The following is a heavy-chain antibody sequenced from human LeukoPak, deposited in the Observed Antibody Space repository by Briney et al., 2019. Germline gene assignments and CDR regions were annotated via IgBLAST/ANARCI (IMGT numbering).Heavy chain of an antibody. V-gene: IGHV1-69*13. D-gene: IGHD2-8*01. J-gene: IGHJ4*02. Sequence: SVKVSCKASGGTFSSYAISWVRQAPGQGLEWMGGIIPIFGTANYAQKFQGRVTITADESTSTAYMELSSLRSEDTAVYYCARAKWSAYYFDYRGQGTLVTVSS. CDR2: IIPIFGTA. CDR3: ARAKWSAYYFDY. CDR1: GGTFSSYA.